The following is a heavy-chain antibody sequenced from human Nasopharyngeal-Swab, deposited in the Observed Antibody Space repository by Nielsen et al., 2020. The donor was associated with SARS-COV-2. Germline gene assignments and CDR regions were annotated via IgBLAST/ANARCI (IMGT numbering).Heavy chain of an antibody. V-gene: IGHV4-39*01. J-gene: IGHJ4*02. Sequence: SETLSLTCTVSGGSIGSSSYFWGWIRQSPGKGLEWIGTVHYSGSIYSNPSLKSRITMSVDTSKNQFSLNLRSVTAADTAVYYCARGPGAARPWFTDYWGQGILVTVSS. CDR1: GGSIGSSSYF. CDR3: ARGPGAARPWFTDY. CDR2: VHYSGSI. D-gene: IGHD6-6*01.